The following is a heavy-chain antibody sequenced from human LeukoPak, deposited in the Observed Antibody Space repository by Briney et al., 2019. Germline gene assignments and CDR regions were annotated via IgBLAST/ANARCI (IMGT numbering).Heavy chain of an antibody. D-gene: IGHD3-10*01. J-gene: IGHJ5*02. CDR2: IIPILGIA. Sequence: SVKVSCKASGATFSSYAISWVRQAPGQGLEWMGRIIPILGIANYAQKFQGRVTITADKSTSTAYMELSSLRSEDTAVYYCARDRRFGDSPAFNWFDPWGQGTLVTVSS. CDR3: ARDRRFGDSPAFNWFDP. V-gene: IGHV1-69*04. CDR1: GATFSSYA.